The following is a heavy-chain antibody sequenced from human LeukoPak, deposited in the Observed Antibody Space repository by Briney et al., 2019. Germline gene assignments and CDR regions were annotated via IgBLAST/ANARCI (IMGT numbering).Heavy chain of an antibody. CDR1: GFTLSTYW. J-gene: IGHJ4*02. V-gene: IGHV3-7*01. CDR2: INQDGGEK. D-gene: IGHD1-1*01. CDR3: ARDNLSGAWTGSLFDY. Sequence: GGSLRLSCSTSGFTLSTYWMSWVRQAPGKGLEWVAHINQDGGEKNYVDSVKGRFTISRDNAKNSLYLQMNSLTAEDTAVYYCARDNLSGAWTGSLFDYWGQGTLVTVSS.